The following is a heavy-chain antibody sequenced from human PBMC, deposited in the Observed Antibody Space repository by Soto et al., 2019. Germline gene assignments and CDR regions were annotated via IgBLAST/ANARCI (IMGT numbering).Heavy chain of an antibody. V-gene: IGHV5-10-1*01. CDR2: IDPSDSYT. CDR3: ARGLNWNYGAYYYYYGMDV. CDR1: GYSFTSYW. J-gene: IGHJ6*02. Sequence: GESLKISCKGSGYSFTSYWISGVGRMPGKGLEWMGRIDPSDSYTNYSPSFQGHVTISADKSISTAYLQWSSLKASDTAMYYCARGLNWNYGAYYYYYGMDVWGQGTTVTVSS. D-gene: IGHD1-7*01.